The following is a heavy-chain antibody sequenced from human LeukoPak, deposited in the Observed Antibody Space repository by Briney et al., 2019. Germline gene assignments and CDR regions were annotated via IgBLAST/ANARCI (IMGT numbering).Heavy chain of an antibody. V-gene: IGHV3-43*01. Sequence: PGGSLRLSCAASGFTFDRFTIHWVRQTPGKGLEWVSLINRRGHTFYADSVKGRFTISRDNSRNSVFLQMNSLRPEDTALYYCAKDMGSGGFYYFDYWGQGTLVTVSS. CDR1: GFTFDRFT. CDR3: AKDMGSGGFYYFDY. D-gene: IGHD3-10*01. CDR2: INRRGHT. J-gene: IGHJ4*02.